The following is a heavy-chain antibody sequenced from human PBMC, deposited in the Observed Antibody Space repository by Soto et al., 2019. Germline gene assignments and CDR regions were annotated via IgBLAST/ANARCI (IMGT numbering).Heavy chain of an antibody. V-gene: IGHV3-30-3*01. CDR3: ARSRRAAAGYYYGMDV. D-gene: IGHD6-13*01. CDR2: ISYDGSNK. J-gene: IGHJ6*02. CDR1: GFTFSSYA. Sequence: GGSLRLSCAASGFTFSSYAMHWVRQAPGKGLEWVAVISYDGSNKYYADSVKGRFTISRDNSKNTLYLQMTNMDPVDTATYYCARSRRAAAGYYYGMDVWGQGTTVTVSS.